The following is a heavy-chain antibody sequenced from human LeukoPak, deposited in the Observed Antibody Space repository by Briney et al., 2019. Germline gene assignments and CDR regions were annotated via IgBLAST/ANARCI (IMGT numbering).Heavy chain of an antibody. J-gene: IGHJ5*01. CDR1: GDSINSYY. CDR2: IHYGGNT. D-gene: IGHD7-27*01. V-gene: IGHV4-59*01. Sequence: KPSETLSLTCTVSGDSINSYYWNWIRQPPGKGLEWIGYIHYGGNTNYNPSLKSRVTISLDTSRKFFSLNLSSVTAADTAVYYCARDRHLGWFDSWGQGTLVHVSS. CDR3: ARDRHLGWFDS.